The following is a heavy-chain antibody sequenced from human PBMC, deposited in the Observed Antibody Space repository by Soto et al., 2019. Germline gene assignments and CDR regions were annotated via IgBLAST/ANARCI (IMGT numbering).Heavy chain of an antibody. CDR1: GDTFSSYA. J-gene: IGHJ6*02. Sequence: ASVKVSCKASGDTFSSYAISWVRQAPGQGLEWMGGIIPIFGTANYAQKFQGRVTITADESTSTAYMELSSLRSEDTAVYYCARDLELRKHYYYGMDVWGQGTTVTVSS. V-gene: IGHV1-69*13. CDR3: ARDLELRKHYYYGMDV. D-gene: IGHD1-7*01. CDR2: IIPIFGTA.